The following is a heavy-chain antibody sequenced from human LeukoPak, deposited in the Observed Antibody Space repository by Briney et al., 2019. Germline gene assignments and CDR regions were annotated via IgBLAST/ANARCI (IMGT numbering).Heavy chain of an antibody. J-gene: IGHJ4*02. V-gene: IGHV3-43*02. CDR2: ISADGGST. CDR1: GLTFHDYA. Sequence: GRSLRLSCAASGLTFHDYAMHWVRQAPGKGLEWVSLISADGGSTFYADSVRGRFSISRDNSKNSLYLQMNSLRTEDTAMYYCAKESGKFDYWGQGTLVAVSS. CDR3: AKESGKFDY.